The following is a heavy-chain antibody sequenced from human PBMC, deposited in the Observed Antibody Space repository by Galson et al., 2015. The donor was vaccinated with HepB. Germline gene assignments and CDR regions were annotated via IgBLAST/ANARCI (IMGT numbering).Heavy chain of an antibody. V-gene: IGHV3-21*01. CDR2: ISSSSNYI. CDR1: GSTFNSYN. D-gene: IGHD5-18*01. CDR3: TRNKGVDTTTRYYHGMDV. Sequence: SLRLSCAASGSTFNSYNMNWVRQAPGKGLEWVSSISSSSNYIYYADSVKGRFTISRDNANNSLYLQMNSLRVEDTAIYYCTRNKGVDTTTRYYHGMDVWGQGTTVTVS. J-gene: IGHJ6*02.